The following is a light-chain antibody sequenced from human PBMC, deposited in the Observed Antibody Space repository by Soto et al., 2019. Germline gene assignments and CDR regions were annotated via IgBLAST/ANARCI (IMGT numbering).Light chain of an antibody. J-gene: IGKJ5*01. V-gene: IGKV1D-16*01. CDR3: QQYHSNPIT. CDR2: ATS. CDR1: QGISSW. Sequence: IPMTQSPSSLSASIGDRVTIACRASQGISSWLAWFQQKPGKAPKCLIYATSRLQSGVPSKLSCSGSGTDLTLPISSRQPEDFSPYYCQQYHSNPITFGQGTRLEIK.